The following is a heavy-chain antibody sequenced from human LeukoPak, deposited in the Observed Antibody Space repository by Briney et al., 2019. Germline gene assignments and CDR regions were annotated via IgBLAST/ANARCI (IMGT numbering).Heavy chain of an antibody. CDR2: INSDGSST. CDR1: GFTFSSYW. D-gene: IGHD1-1*01. J-gene: IGHJ4*02. CDR3: TSMEWAH. V-gene: IGHV3-74*01. Sequence: GGSLRLSCAAPGFTFSSYWMHWVRQAPGKGLVWVSLINSDGSSTTYADSVKGRFTISRDNAKSTVYLQMNSLRAEDTAVYYCTSMEWAHWGQGSLVTVSS.